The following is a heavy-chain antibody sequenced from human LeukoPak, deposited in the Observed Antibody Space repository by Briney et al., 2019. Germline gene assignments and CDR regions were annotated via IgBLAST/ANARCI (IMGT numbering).Heavy chain of an antibody. J-gene: IGHJ4*02. CDR3: ARMSVWDGYNFLGDY. V-gene: IGHV2-70*11. D-gene: IGHD5-24*01. CDR1: GFSLSTSGMC. CDR2: IDWDDDK. Sequence: SGPTLVKPTQTLTLTCTFSGFSLSTSGMCVSWIRQPPGKALEWLARIDWDDDKYYSTSLKTRLTISKDTSKNQVVLTMTNMDPVDTATYYCARMSVWDGYNFLGDYWGQGTLVTVSS.